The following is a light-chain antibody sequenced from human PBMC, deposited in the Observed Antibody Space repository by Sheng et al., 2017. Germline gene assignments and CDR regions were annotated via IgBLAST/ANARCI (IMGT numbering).Light chain of an antibody. CDR2: AAS. Sequence: DVQMTQSPSSLSASVGDRVSITCRASQGISNYLAWYQQKPGKVPTLLIYAASTLHSGVPSRFSGSGSGTDFTLTISSLQSEDVATYYCQKYDTAPYTFGQGTRLEI. CDR1: QGISNY. J-gene: IGKJ2*01. CDR3: QKYDTAPYT. V-gene: IGKV1-27*01.